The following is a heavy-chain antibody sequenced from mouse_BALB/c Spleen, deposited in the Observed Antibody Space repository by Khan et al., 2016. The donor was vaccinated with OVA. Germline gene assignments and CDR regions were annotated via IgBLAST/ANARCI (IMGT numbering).Heavy chain of an antibody. CDR1: GYSITSNYA. CDR2: ISYSGST. D-gene: IGHD1-1*01. J-gene: IGHJ4*01. CDR3: ARGNYYGYAMDY. V-gene: IGHV3-2*02. Sequence: EVQLQESGPGLVKPSQSLSLTCTVTGYSITSNYAWNWIRQLPGNKLEWMGYISYSGSTSYNPSLKSRISITRDTSKNQFFLQLNSVTTEDEATYYCARGNYYGYAMDYWGQGTSVTVSS.